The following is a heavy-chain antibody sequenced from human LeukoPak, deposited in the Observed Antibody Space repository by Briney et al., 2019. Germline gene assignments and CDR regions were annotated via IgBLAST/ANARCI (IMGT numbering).Heavy chain of an antibody. J-gene: IGHJ4*02. CDR1: GGSISSGSYY. D-gene: IGHD2-2*01. V-gene: IGHV4-61*02. CDR3: ARAISGTSYHYDY. Sequence: PSQTLSLTCTVCGGSISSGSYYWSWIRQPAGKGLEWIGRIYTSGSTNYNPSLRSRVTISVDTSKNQFSLKLSSVTAADTAVYYCARAISGTSYHYDYWGQGTLVTVSS. CDR2: IYTSGST.